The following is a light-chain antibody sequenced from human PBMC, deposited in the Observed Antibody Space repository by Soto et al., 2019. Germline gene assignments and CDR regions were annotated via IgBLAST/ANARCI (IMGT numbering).Light chain of an antibody. J-gene: IGKJ4*01. Sequence: DIQMTQSPSSLSASVGDRVTITCRASQSISSYLNWYQQKPGKAPKLLIYAASSLQRGVPSRFSGSGSGTDFALTISSLQPEDFATYYCQQSYRTPRVTFGGGTKVEIK. V-gene: IGKV1-39*01. CDR2: AAS. CDR3: QQSYRTPRVT. CDR1: QSISSY.